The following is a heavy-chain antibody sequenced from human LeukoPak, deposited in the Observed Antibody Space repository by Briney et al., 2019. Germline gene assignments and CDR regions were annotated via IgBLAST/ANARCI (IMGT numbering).Heavy chain of an antibody. CDR2: IYTSGST. V-gene: IGHV4-4*07. CDR1: GGSISGYY. Sequence: PSETLSLTCTVSGGSISGYYWSWIRQPAGKGLEWIERIYTSGSTNYNPSLKSRVTMSVDTPKNQFSLKLSSVTAADTAVYHCARVSTIAAAGTSYFDYWGQGTLVTVSS. J-gene: IGHJ4*02. CDR3: ARVSTIAAAGTSYFDY. D-gene: IGHD6-13*01.